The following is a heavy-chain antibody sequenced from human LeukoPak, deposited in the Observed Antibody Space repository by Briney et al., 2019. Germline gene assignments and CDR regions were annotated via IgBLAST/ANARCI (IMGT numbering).Heavy chain of an antibody. CDR3: ATRPYCTNGVCGTYSLDY. D-gene: IGHD2-8*01. Sequence: ASVKVSCKVSGYTLTELSMHWVRQAPGKGLEWMGGFDPEDGETIYAQKFQGRVTMTEDTSTDTAYMELSSLRSEDTAVYYCATRPYCTNGVCGTYSLDYWGQGTLVTVSS. CDR1: GYTLTELS. CDR2: FDPEDGET. V-gene: IGHV1-24*01. J-gene: IGHJ4*02.